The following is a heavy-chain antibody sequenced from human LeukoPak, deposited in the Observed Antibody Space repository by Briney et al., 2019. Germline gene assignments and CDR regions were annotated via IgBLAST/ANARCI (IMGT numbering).Heavy chain of an antibody. CDR1: GFTLSSYS. V-gene: IGHV3-48*01. CDR2: ISSGSTTI. Sequence: PGGSLRLSCATCGFTLSSYSMIWLRQAPGKGLEWVSYISSGSTTIYYADSVKGRFTISRDNAKNSLYLQMNSLRAEDTAVYYCARDVEQWLVRVYYFDYWGQGTLVTVSS. J-gene: IGHJ4*02. CDR3: ARDVEQWLVRVYYFDY. D-gene: IGHD6-19*01.